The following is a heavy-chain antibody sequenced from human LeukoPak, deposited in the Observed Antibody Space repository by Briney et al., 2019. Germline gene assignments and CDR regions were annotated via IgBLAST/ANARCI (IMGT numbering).Heavy chain of an antibody. CDR1: GFTSSSYE. D-gene: IGHD1-20*01. CDR3: VRNWNDVFDH. V-gene: IGHV3-48*03. J-gene: IGHJ4*02. CDR2: ISSSGSTI. Sequence: GGSLRLSCAASGFTSSSYEMNWVRQAPGKGLEWVSYISSSGSTIYYADSVKGRFTISRDNAKNSLYLQMNSLRAEDTAVYYCVRNWNDVFDHWGQGTLVTVSS.